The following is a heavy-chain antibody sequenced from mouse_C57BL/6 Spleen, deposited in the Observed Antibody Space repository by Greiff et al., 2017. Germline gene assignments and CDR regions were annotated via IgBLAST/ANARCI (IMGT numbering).Heavy chain of an antibody. CDR1: GYTFTSYW. J-gene: IGHJ1*03. Sequence: QVQLQQPGAELVKPGASVKLSCKASGYTFTSYWMHWVKQRPGRGLEWIGRIDPNSGGTKYNEKFKSKATLTVDKPSSTAYMQLSSLTSEDSAVYYCARLFITTVKTYWYFDVWGTGTTVTVAS. V-gene: IGHV1-72*01. D-gene: IGHD1-1*01. CDR3: ARLFITTVKTYWYFDV. CDR2: IDPNSGGT.